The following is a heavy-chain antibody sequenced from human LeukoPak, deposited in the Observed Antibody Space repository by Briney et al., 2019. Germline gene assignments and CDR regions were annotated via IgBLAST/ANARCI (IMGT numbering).Heavy chain of an antibody. Sequence: ASVTVFCKASGYTFTSYGISWVRQAPGQGLEWMGWISAYNGNTNYAQKLQGRVTMTTDTSTSTAYMELRSLRSDDTAVYYCARDVIVGATTGWFDPWGQGTLVTVSS. CDR2: ISAYNGNT. V-gene: IGHV1-18*01. D-gene: IGHD1-26*01. CDR1: GYTFTSYG. J-gene: IGHJ5*02. CDR3: ARDVIVGATTGWFDP.